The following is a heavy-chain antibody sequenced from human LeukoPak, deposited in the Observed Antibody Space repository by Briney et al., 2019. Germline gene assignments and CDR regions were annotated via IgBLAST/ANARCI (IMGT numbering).Heavy chain of an antibody. J-gene: IGHJ4*02. V-gene: IGHV3-21*01. CDR3: ARYSGSYLEDGSGFDY. CDR1: GFTFSRYS. D-gene: IGHD1-26*01. Sequence: GGSLRLSCAASGFTFSRYSMNWVRQAPGKGLEWVSSISSSSSYIYYADSVKGRFTISRDNAKNSLYLQMNSLRAEDTAVYYCARYSGSYLEDGSGFDYWGQGTLVTVSS. CDR2: ISSSSSYI.